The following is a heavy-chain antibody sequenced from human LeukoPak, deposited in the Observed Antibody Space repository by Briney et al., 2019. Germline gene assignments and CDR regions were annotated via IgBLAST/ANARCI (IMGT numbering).Heavy chain of an antibody. CDR2: ISGSGGST. Sequence: PGGSLRLSCAAPGFTFSSYAMSWVRQAPGKGLEWVSAISGSGGSTYYADSVKGRFTISRDNSKNTLYLQMNSLRAEDTAVYYCAKGGGYDSSGYYNYWGQGTLVTVSS. J-gene: IGHJ4*02. D-gene: IGHD3-22*01. CDR3: AKGGGYDSSGYYNY. CDR1: GFTFSSYA. V-gene: IGHV3-23*01.